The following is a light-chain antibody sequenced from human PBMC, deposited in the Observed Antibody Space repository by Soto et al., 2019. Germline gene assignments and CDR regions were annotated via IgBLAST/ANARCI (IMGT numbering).Light chain of an antibody. Sequence: QSALTQPASVSGSPGQSITISCTGTSSDIGAYNFVSWYQQHPGKAPKLILYDVNIRPSGVSNRFSGSKSGNTASLSISGLQAEDEAEYYCTSWTSSTTMIFGGGTKLTVL. J-gene: IGLJ2*01. CDR1: SSDIGAYNF. CDR2: DVN. V-gene: IGLV2-14*03. CDR3: TSWTSSTTMI.